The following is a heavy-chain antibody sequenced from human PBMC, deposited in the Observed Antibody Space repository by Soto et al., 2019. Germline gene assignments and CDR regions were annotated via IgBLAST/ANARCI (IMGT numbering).Heavy chain of an antibody. D-gene: IGHD2-15*01. CDR2: INWNGGIT. J-gene: IGHJ5*02. V-gene: IGHV3-9*01. Sequence: PGGSLRLSCEGFGFNFEDYAMHWIRQAPGKGLEWVSGINWNGGITGYADSVKGRFTVSRDNANNSLHLEMSSLKTEDTALYYCARGRGALTVVSNWFDPWGQGTLATVSS. CDR1: GFNFEDYA. CDR3: ARGRGALTVVSNWFDP.